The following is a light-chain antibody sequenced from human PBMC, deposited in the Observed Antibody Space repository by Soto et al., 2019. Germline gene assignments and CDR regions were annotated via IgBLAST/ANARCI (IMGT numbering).Light chain of an antibody. J-gene: IGKJ3*01. CDR2: AAS. CDR3: QKYNSAPPFT. V-gene: IGKV1-27*01. Sequence: DLQMTQSPSSLSASVGDRVTITCRASQGISNYLAWYQQKPGKVPKLLIYAASTLESVVPSRFGGSGSGTDFTLTISSLQPEDVATYYCQKYNSAPPFTFGPGTKVDIK. CDR1: QGISNY.